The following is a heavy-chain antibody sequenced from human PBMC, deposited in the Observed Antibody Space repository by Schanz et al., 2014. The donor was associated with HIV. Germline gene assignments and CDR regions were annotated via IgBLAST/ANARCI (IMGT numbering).Heavy chain of an antibody. CDR3: AKAAVTDYLDY. J-gene: IGHJ4*02. Sequence: QVQLVESGGGVVQPGRSLRLSCAASGFAFNDYALHWVRQVPGKGLEWVAVIWYGGSNKYYADSVKGRFTISRDNAKNSLSLQMHSLRAEDTAVYYCAKAAVTDYLDYWGQGTLVTVSS. CDR1: GFAFNDYA. CDR2: IWYGGSNK. D-gene: IGHD2-21*02. V-gene: IGHV3-33*06.